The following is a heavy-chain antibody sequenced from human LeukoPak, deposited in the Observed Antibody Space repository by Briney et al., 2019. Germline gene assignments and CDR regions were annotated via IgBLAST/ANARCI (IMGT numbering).Heavy chain of an antibody. CDR2: IYYSGST. Sequence: PSETLSLTCTVSGGSISSSSYYWGWIRQPPGKGLEWIGSIYYSGSTYYNPSLKSRVTISVDTSKNQFSLKLSSVTAADTAVYYCARVAGSWYASVDYWGQGTLVTVSS. J-gene: IGHJ4*02. D-gene: IGHD6-13*01. CDR3: ARVAGSWYASVDY. CDR1: GGSISSSSYY. V-gene: IGHV4-39*01.